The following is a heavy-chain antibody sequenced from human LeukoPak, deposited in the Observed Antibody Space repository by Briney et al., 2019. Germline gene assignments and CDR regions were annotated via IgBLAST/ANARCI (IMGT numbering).Heavy chain of an antibody. J-gene: IGHJ4*02. V-gene: IGHV1-69*01. CDR3: ARAADYYDSSGYYGY. Sequence: SVKVSCKASGGTFGSYAISWVRQAPGQGLEWMGGIIPIFGTANYAQKFQGRVTITADESTSTAYMELSSLRSEDTAVYYCARAADYYDSSGYYGYWGQGTLVTVSS. CDR2: IIPIFGTA. D-gene: IGHD3-22*01. CDR1: GGTFGSYA.